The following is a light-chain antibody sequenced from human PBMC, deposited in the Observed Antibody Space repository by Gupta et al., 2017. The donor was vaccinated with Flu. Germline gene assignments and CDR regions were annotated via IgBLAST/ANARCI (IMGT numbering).Light chain of an antibody. CDR3: YSYAGSTGV. CDR2: DVS. V-gene: IGLV2-11*01. CDR1: SSDVGGYNY. Sequence: QSALTQPRSVSGPPGQSVTISCTGTSSDVGGYNYVSWYQQHPGKAPILMIYDVSKRPSGVPDRFSGSKSGNTASLTISGLQAEDEADYYCYSYAGSTGVFGGGTKLTVL. J-gene: IGLJ3*02.